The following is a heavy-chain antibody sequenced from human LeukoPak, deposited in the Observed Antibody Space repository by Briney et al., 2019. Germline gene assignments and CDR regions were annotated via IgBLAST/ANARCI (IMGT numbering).Heavy chain of an antibody. CDR1: GFTFSSYA. CDR3: VKYTGNSILVRFDY. J-gene: IGHJ4*02. CDR2: ISGSGSGT. Sequence: GGSLRLSCAASGFTFSSYAMTWVRQAPGKGLEWVSGISGSGSGTYYADSVKGRFTISRDNFKTTLYLQMNSLRAEDTALYYCVKYTGNSILVRFDYWGQGTLVTVSS. D-gene: IGHD4-23*01. V-gene: IGHV3-23*01.